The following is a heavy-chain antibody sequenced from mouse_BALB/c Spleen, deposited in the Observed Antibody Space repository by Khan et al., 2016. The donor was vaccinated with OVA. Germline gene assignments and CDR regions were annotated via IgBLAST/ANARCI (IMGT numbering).Heavy chain of an antibody. D-gene: IGHD1-1*01. CDR1: GYSITSDYA. J-gene: IGHJ2*01. CDR3: ARVYGGDFDY. V-gene: IGHV3-2*02. CDR2: ISYSGNT. Sequence: EVQLQESGPGLVKPSQSLSLTCTVPGYSITSDYAWNWIRQFPGNKLEWMGHISYSGNTNYNPSLKSRISITRDTSKNQFFLQLNSVTTEDTATYYCARVYGGDFDYWGQGTTLTVSS.